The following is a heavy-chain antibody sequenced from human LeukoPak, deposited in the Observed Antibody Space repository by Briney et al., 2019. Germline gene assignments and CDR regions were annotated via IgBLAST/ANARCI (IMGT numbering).Heavy chain of an antibody. Sequence: PGGSLRLSCAASGFTFSDYYMSWIRQAPGKGLEWVSYISSSGSTIYYADSVKGRFTISRDNSKNTLYLQMNSLRAEDTAVYYCARAVLDDFWSGYPYYFDYWGQGTLVTVSS. CDR1: GFTFSDYY. CDR2: ISSSGSTI. V-gene: IGHV3-11*04. D-gene: IGHD3-3*01. J-gene: IGHJ4*02. CDR3: ARAVLDDFWSGYPYYFDY.